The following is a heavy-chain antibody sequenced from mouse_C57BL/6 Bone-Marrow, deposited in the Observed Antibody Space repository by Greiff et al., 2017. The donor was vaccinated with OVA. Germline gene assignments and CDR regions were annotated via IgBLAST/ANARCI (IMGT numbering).Heavy chain of an antibody. CDR1: GFTFSSYA. D-gene: IGHD1-1*01. V-gene: IGHV5-9-1*02. CDR3: TRGVTTVVVPSYFDY. Sequence: EVKLVESGEGLVKPGGSLKLSCAASGFTFSSYAMSWVRQTPEKRLEWVAYISSGGDYIYYADTVKGRFTSSRDNARNTLYLQMSSLKSEDTAMYYCTRGVTTVVVPSYFDYWGQGTTLTVSS. CDR2: ISSGGDYI. J-gene: IGHJ2*01.